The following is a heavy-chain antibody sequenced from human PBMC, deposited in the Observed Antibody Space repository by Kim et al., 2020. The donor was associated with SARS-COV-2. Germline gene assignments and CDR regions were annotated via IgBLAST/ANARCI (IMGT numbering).Heavy chain of an antibody. CDR2: ISADGSNT. Sequence: GGSLRLSCVASAFRFEDYAIQWVRQVPGKGLEWISLISADGSNTNYADSVKGRFTVSRDNNKNSVSLQMNSLRKEDTAFYYCAKDICSSTSCPYYYYYGMDVWPGDHGHRLL. J-gene: IGHJ6*02. CDR1: AFRFEDYA. V-gene: IGHV3-43*02. CDR3: AKDICSSTSCPYYYYYGMDV. D-gene: IGHD2-2*01.